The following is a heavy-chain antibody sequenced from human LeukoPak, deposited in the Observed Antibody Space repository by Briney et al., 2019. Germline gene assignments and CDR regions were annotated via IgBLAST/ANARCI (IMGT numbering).Heavy chain of an antibody. J-gene: IGHJ4*02. D-gene: IGHD6-19*01. CDR1: GYSMNSGYY. Sequence: PSETLSLTCAVSGYSMNSGYYWGWLRQTPGKGLEWIGSMYHSGTTFYNPSLKSRVTISIDTSKNHLSLRLGSVTAADTAVYYCARLDNSAWDFDYWGQGTLVTVSS. CDR3: ARLDNSAWDFDY. V-gene: IGHV4-38-2*01. CDR2: MYHSGTT.